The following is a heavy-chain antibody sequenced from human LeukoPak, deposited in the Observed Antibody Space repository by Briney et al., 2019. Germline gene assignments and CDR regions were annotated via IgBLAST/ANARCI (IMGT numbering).Heavy chain of an antibody. V-gene: IGHV4-39*07. Sequence: SETLSLTCTVSGGSISSSSYYWGWIRQPPGKGLEWIGSIYYSGSTYYHPSLKSRVTISVDTSKNQFSLKLSSVTAADTAVYYCARGGRIAVAAATPVPDWGFDPWGQGTLVTVSS. J-gene: IGHJ5*02. CDR2: IYYSGST. CDR1: GGSISSSSYY. D-gene: IGHD6-19*01. CDR3: ARGGRIAVAAATPVPDWGFDP.